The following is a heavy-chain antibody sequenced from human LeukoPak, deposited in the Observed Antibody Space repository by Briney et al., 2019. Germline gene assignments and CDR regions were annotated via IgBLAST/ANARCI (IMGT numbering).Heavy chain of an antibody. CDR2: VYYSGST. D-gene: IGHD6-19*01. V-gene: IGHV4-39*01. J-gene: IGHJ4*02. CDR3: ARQQWLIRPFDC. Sequence: ASETLSLTCTVSGGSISSTSYYWGWIRQPPGKGLEWIGSVYYSGSTYYNPSLKSRVTISVDTSKNQFSLKLSSVTAAETAVYHCARQQWLIRPFDCWGQGALVTVSS. CDR1: GGSISSTSYY.